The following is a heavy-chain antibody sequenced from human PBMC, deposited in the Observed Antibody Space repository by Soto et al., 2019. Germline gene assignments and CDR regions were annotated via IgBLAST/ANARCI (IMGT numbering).Heavy chain of an antibody. CDR2: IYYSGST. CDR1: GGSISSYY. D-gene: IGHD3-10*01. CDR3: ARVWGGAFDI. J-gene: IGHJ3*02. V-gene: IGHV4-59*01. Sequence: SETLSLTCTVSGGSISSYYWILIRQPPGKGLEWIGYIYYSGSTNYNPSLKSRVTISVDTSKNQFSLKLSSVTAADTAVYYCARVWGGAFDIWGQGTIVTVSS.